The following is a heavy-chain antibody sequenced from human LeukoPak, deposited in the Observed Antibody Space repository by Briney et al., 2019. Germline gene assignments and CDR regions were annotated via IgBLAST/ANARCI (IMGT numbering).Heavy chain of an antibody. CDR3: ARVGPAAYFVWFDP. Sequence: SSETLSLTCAVYGGSFSGYYWSWIRQPPGKGLEWIGEINHSGSSNYNPSLKSRVTISVDTSKNQFSLKLSSVTAADTAVYYCARVGPAAYFVWFDPWGQGTLVTVSS. D-gene: IGHD2-2*01. CDR1: GGSFSGYY. J-gene: IGHJ5*02. CDR2: INHSGSS. V-gene: IGHV4-34*01.